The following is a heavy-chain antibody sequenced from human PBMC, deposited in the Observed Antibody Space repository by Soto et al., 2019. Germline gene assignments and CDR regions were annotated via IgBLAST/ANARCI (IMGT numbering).Heavy chain of an antibody. Sequence: QVTLKESGPVLVKPTETLTLTCTVSGFSLSNARMGVSWIRQPPGKALEGLAHIFSNDEKSYSTSLKSRLTISKDTSKSQVVLTMTHMDPVDTATYYCARTYDSSGYYYPETGYYFDYWGQGTLVTVSS. CDR3: ARTYDSSGYYYPETGYYFDY. D-gene: IGHD3-22*01. CDR1: GFSLSNARMG. V-gene: IGHV2-26*01. J-gene: IGHJ4*02. CDR2: IFSNDEK.